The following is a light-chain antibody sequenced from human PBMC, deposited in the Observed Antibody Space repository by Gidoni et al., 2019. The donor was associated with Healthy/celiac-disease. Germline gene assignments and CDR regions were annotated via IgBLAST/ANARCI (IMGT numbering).Light chain of an antibody. V-gene: IGLV3-21*01. J-gene: IGLJ2*01. CDR1: HIVARS. Sequence: SYILTQPPSVSVAPGRTARIPCGGNHIVARSVNWYQQKPGQAPVLVIYFDKDRPSGIPERFAGSNSGDTATLTISRVEAGDEAVYHCQVWDTTSDPVAFGGGTKLTVL. CDR3: QVWDTTSDPVA. CDR2: FDK.